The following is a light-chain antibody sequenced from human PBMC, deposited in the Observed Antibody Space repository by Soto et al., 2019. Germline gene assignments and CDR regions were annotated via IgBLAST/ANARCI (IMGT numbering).Light chain of an antibody. V-gene: IGKV1-39*01. CDR2: DAS. CDR1: QSIRTY. J-gene: IGKJ4*01. CDR3: QQSYTTPLT. Sequence: DIQMTQSPSSLSASVGDRVTITCRASQSIRTYLNWYQQKPGKVPEVLICDASTLENGVPSRFSGSGSGTDFTITIDNLQREDVATYFCQQSYTTPLTFGAGTKVQSK.